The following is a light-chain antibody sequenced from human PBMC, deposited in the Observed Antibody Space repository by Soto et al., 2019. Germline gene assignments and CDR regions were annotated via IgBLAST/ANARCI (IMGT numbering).Light chain of an antibody. CDR3: QHYGTSAL. V-gene: IGKV3-20*01. Sequence: EIVLTQSPGTLSLSPGERATLSCRASQTVSDIYLAWYQQKPGQAPRLLIYASNRATGIPNRFSGSGSGTDFTLTTGSLAPEDFAVYYCQHYGTSALFGPGTKVAIK. CDR2: AS. J-gene: IGKJ3*01. CDR1: QTVSDIY.